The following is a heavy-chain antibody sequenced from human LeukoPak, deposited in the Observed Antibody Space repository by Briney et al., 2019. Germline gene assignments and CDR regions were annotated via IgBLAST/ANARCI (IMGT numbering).Heavy chain of an antibody. J-gene: IGHJ6*03. CDR1: GFTFSSYW. V-gene: IGHV3-74*01. D-gene: IGHD7-27*01. CDR2: INSDGSST. Sequence: PEGSLRLSCAASGFTFSSYWMHWVRQAPGKGLVWVSRINSDGSSTSYADSVKGRFTISRGNAKNTLYLQMNSLRAEDTAVYYCARSDQANWGSGTDYMDVWGKGTTVTVSS. CDR3: ARSDQANWGSGTDYMDV.